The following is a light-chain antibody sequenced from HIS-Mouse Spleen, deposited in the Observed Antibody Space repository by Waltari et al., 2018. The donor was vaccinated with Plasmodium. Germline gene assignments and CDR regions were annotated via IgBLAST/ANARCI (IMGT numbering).Light chain of an antibody. Sequence: QSALTQPRSVSGSPGQSVTISCTGTSRDVGGYNYVSWYQQHPGKAPKLMIYAFSKRPSGVPDRFSGSKSGNTASLTISGLQAEDEADYYCCSYAGSYTLVFGGGTKLTVL. CDR3: CSYAGSYTLV. J-gene: IGLJ2*01. CDR1: SRDVGGYNY. V-gene: IGLV2-11*02. CDR2: AFS.